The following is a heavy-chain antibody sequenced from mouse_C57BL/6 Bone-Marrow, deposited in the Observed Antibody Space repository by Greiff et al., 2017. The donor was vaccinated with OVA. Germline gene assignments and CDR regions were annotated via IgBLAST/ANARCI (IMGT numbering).Heavy chain of an antibody. D-gene: IGHD1-1*01. CDR2: IWSGGST. CDR3: ARNFFYYYGSSYFDY. Sequence: QVQLQQSGPGLVQPSQSLSITCTVSGFSLTSYGVHWVRPSPGKGLEWLGVIWSGGSTDYNAAFISRLSISKDNSKSQVFFKMNSLQADDTAIYYCARNFFYYYGSSYFDYWGQGTTLTVSS. J-gene: IGHJ2*01. CDR1: GFSLTSYG. V-gene: IGHV2-2*01.